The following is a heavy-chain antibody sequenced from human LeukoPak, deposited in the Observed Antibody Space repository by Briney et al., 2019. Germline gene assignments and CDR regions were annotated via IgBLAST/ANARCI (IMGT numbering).Heavy chain of an antibody. CDR1: GYTFTSYG. CDR2: ISAYNGNT. V-gene: IGHV1-18*01. J-gene: IGHJ3*02. D-gene: IGHD1-14*01. CDR3: ARDKEPGDAFDI. Sequence: VASVKVSCKASGYTFTSYGISWVRQAPGQGLEWMGWISAYNGNTNYAQKLQGRVTMTTDASTSTAYMELRSLRSDDTAVYYCARDKEPGDAFDIWGQGTMVTVSS.